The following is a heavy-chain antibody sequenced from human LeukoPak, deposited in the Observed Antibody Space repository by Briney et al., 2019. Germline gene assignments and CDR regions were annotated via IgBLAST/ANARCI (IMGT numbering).Heavy chain of an antibody. CDR3: ARDLLGSGSSYSSGAWDY. CDR1: GGTFSNYA. CDR2: IIPIFYTA. D-gene: IGHD3-22*01. J-gene: IGHJ4*02. Sequence: GASVNVSCKASGGTFSNYAISWVRQAPGQGLDWMGGIIPIFYTADHAQKFQRRVTITADESMSTAYMELSSLRAEDTAFYCCARDLLGSGSSYSSGAWDYWGQGTLVTVSS. V-gene: IGHV1-69*13.